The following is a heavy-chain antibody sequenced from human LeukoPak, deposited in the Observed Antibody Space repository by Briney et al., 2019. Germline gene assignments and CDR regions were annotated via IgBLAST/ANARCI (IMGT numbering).Heavy chain of an antibody. CDR2: ISSNGGNT. CDR3: VKDRGQSIETAGHFGS. D-gene: IGHD5-24*01. CDR1: GFTFIYYA. V-gene: IGHV3-64D*06. Sequence: GGSLRLSCSASGFTFIYYAMHWVRQAPGKGLEYVSGISSNGGNTYYADSVKGRFTMSRADTNNTLYLQMSSLRAEDTALYYCVKDRGQSIETAGHFGSWGQGTLVTVSS. J-gene: IGHJ4*02.